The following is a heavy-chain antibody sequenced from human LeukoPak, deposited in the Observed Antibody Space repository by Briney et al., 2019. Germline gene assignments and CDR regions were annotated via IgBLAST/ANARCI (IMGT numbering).Heavy chain of an antibody. D-gene: IGHD6-13*01. J-gene: IGHJ4*02. CDR2: IYYSGNT. CDR1: GGSISSSSFY. V-gene: IGHV4-39*07. CDR3: ARGYSSSSPFDY. Sequence: SETLSLTCTVSGGSISSSSFYWGWIRQSRGKGLEWIGSIYYSGNTYYNPSLKSRLTISVDTSKNQFSLKLNSVTAADTAVYYCARGYSSSSPFDYWGQGTLVTVSS.